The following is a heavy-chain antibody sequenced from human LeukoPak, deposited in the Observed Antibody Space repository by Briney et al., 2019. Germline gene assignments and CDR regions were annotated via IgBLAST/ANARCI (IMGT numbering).Heavy chain of an antibody. Sequence: SETLSLTCAVYGGSFSGYYWSWIRQPPGKGLEWIGEINHSGSTNYNPSLKSRVTISVDTSKNQFSLKLSSVTAADTAVYYCARQAGSTDYWGQGTLVTVSS. D-gene: IGHD3-10*01. CDR2: INHSGST. V-gene: IGHV4-34*01. CDR3: ARQAGSTDY. J-gene: IGHJ4*02. CDR1: GGSFSGYY.